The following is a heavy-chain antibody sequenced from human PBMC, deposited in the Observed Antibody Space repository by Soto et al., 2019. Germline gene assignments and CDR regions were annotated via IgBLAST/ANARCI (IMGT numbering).Heavy chain of an antibody. CDR1: GFSFSIYW. D-gene: IGHD4-17*01. CDR3: ARDETIRGPSTPDY. V-gene: IGHV3-74*01. Sequence: EVQLEESGGGSVQPGGSLRLSCGASGFSFSIYWMHWVRQAPGEGPVWVSRIDTEGRDTIYADSVKGRFVVSRDNTKNKLYLQMDSLRVEDTAVYYCARDETIRGPSTPDYWGPGTVVTVSS. CDR2: IDTEGRDT. J-gene: IGHJ4*02.